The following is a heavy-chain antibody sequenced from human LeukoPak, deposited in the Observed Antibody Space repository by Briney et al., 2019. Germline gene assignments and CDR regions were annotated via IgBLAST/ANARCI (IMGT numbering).Heavy chain of an antibody. J-gene: IGHJ3*02. V-gene: IGHV4-39*07. CDR1: GGSISSSSHY. Sequence: SETLSLTCTVSGGSISSSSHYWGWIRQPPGKGLEWIGSMYYSGSTYYNPSLKSRVTISADTSKNQFSLKLSSVTAADTAVYYCARGVQPLHESDAFDIWGQGTMVTVSS. CDR3: ARGVQPLHESDAFDI. CDR2: MYYSGST. D-gene: IGHD2-2*01.